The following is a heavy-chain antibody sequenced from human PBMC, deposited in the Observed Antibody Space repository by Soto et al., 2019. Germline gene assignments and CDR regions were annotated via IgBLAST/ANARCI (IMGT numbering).Heavy chain of an antibody. J-gene: IGHJ6*02. Sequence: GESLKISCKGSGYSFTSYWIGWVRQMPGKGLEWMGIIYPGDSDTRYSPSFQGQVTISADKSISTAYLQWSSLKASDTAMYYCARIRGRSSYDFWSGYNRSGYYYGMDVWGQGTTVTVSS. D-gene: IGHD3-3*01. V-gene: IGHV5-51*01. CDR2: IYPGDSDT. CDR3: ARIRGRSSYDFWSGYNRSGYYYGMDV. CDR1: GYSFTSYW.